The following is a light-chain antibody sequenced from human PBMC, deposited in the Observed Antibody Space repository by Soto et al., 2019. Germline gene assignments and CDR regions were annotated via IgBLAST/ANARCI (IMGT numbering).Light chain of an antibody. CDR3: QQYSTWPWT. V-gene: IGKV3-15*01. CDR2: GAS. CDR1: QSVSSN. J-gene: IGKJ1*01. Sequence: EIVMTQSPATLSVSPGERATLSCRASQSVSSNFAWYQQKPGQEPTLLIYGASTRTTGIPPRLSGSGSGTEFTLPISSLQSEDFAVYYCQQYSTWPWTFGQGTKVEIK.